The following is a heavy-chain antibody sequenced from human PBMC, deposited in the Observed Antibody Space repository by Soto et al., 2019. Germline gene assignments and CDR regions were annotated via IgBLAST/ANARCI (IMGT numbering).Heavy chain of an antibody. CDR2: IIPIFGTA. D-gene: IGHD3-10*01. V-gene: IGHV1-69*06. CDR3: ARGYYGSGMWGMDV. Sequence: QVQLVQSGAEVKKPGSSVKVSCKASGGTFSSYAISWVRQAPGQGLEWMGGIIPIFGTANYAQKFQGRVTITADKSTSTAYMELSSLRSEDTAVYDCARGYYGSGMWGMDVWGQGTKVTVSS. J-gene: IGHJ6*02. CDR1: GGTFSSYA.